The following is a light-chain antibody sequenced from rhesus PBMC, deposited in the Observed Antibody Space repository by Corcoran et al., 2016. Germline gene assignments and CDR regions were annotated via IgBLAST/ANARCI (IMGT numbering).Light chain of an antibody. V-gene: IGKV1-21*01. J-gene: IGKJ1*01. CDR1: QGISTC. CDR2: TAS. CDR3: QQCNTAPWT. Sequence: DIQMTQSPSSLSASVGDRVTITCRASQGISTCLVWYQQKPGKAPNLLIYTASTLQAGVPSRVSGSGCGTDFTVTISSLRPEDFATTYWQQCNTAPWTFGQGTKVEIK.